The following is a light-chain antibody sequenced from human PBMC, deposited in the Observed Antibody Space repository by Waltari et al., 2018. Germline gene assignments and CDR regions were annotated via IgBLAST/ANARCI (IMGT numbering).Light chain of an antibody. Sequence: NFMLTQPHSVSESPGKTVTISCTRSSGSIASNYVQWYQQRPGSSPTTVIYEDNQRPSGVPDRFSGSIDSSSNSASRTISGLKTEEEADYYCQSYDSSNNVVFGGGTKLTVL. J-gene: IGLJ2*01. CDR1: SGSIASNY. CDR3: QSYDSSNNVV. CDR2: EDN. V-gene: IGLV6-57*01.